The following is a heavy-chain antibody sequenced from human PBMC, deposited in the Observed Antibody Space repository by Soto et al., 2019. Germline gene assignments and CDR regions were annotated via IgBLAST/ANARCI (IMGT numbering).Heavy chain of an antibody. V-gene: IGHV4-30-4*01. CDR2: TYYSGTT. CDR1: GGSISSGDYY. J-gene: IGHJ5*02. Sequence: SETLSLTCTVSGGSISSGDYYWSWIRQPPGKGLEWIGYTYYSGTTYYNPSLKSRLTISLDTSKNQFSLKLSSVTAADTAIYYCARDRHNNFFDPWGQGTLVTVSS. CDR3: ARDRHNNFFDP. D-gene: IGHD6-6*01.